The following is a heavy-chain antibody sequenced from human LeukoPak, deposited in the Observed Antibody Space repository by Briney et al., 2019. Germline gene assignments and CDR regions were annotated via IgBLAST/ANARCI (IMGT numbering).Heavy chain of an antibody. Sequence: PGGSLRLSCAASGFTFSSYGMHWVRQAPGKGLEWVAFIRYDGSNKYYADSVKGRFTISRDNSKNTLYLQMNSLRAEDTAVYYCAKDFSEFLELDYWGQGTLVTVSS. V-gene: IGHV3-30*02. CDR1: GFTFSSYG. CDR2: IRYDGSNK. CDR3: AKDFSEFLELDY. D-gene: IGHD3-3*01. J-gene: IGHJ4*02.